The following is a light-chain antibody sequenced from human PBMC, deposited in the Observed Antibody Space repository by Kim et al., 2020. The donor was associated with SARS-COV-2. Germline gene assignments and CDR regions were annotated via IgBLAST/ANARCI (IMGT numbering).Light chain of an antibody. CDR2: EVT. CDR3: SSYASRSTFA. V-gene: IGLV2-18*02. CDR1: SSDVGGYNR. Sequence: GQSVTISCTGTSSDVGGYNRVSWYQLAPGTAPKLIIYEVTNRPSGVPDRFSGSKSGNTASLTISGLQAEDEADYYCSSYASRSTFAFGGGTQLTVL. J-gene: IGLJ2*01.